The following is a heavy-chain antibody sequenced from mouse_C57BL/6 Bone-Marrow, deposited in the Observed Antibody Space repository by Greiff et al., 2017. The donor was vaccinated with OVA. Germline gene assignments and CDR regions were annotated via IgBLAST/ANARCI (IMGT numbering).Heavy chain of an antibody. J-gene: IGHJ3*01. V-gene: IGHV1-81*01. CDR3: GDIPFAY. Sequence: QVQLKESGAELARPGASVKLSCKASGYTFTSYGISWVKQRTGQGLEWIGEIYPRSGNTYYNEKFKGKATLTADKSSSTAYMELRSLTSEDSAVYFCGDIPFAYWGQGTLVTVSA. CDR2: IYPRSGNT. CDR1: GYTFTSYG.